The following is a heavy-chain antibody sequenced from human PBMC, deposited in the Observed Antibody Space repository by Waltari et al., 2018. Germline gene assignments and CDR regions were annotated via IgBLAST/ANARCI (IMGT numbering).Heavy chain of an antibody. V-gene: IGHV3-48*03. CDR3: ARDRDGYKKADL. D-gene: IGHD5-12*01. Sequence: VQLVESGGDLVQPGGSLRLSCAASGFTFSDFEMNWVRQAPGKGWEWLSYINSRGSTIYYADSVKGRFTVSRDNAKSSLYLQMNSLRVEDTAVYYCARDRDGYKKADLWGQGTLVTVSS. CDR1: GFTFSDFE. CDR2: INSRGSTI. J-gene: IGHJ5*02.